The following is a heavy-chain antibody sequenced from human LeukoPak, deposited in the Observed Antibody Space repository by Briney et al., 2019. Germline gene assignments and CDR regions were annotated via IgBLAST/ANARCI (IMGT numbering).Heavy chain of an antibody. CDR3: AREATCSGGSCSYNWFDP. CDR1: GGSISSYY. V-gene: IGHV4-4*07. J-gene: IGHJ5*02. D-gene: IGHD2-15*01. Sequence: SETLSLACTVSGGSISSYYWSWIRQPAGKGLEWIGRIYTSGSTNYNPSLKSRVTMSVDTSKNQFSLKLSSVTAADTAVYYCAREATCSGGSCSYNWFDPWGQGTLVTVSS. CDR2: IYTSGST.